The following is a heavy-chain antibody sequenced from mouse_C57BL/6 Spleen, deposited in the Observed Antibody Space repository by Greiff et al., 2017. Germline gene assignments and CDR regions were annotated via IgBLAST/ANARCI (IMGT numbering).Heavy chain of an antibody. CDR3: ARDYYGYDGRFDY. Sequence: QVQLQESGPGLVQPSQSLSITCTVSGFSLTSYGVHWVRQSPGKGLEWLGVIWSGGSTDYNAAVISRLSISKDNSKSQVFFKMNSLQADDTAIYYCARDYYGYDGRFDYWGQGTTLTVSS. V-gene: IGHV2-2*01. CDR2: IWSGGST. J-gene: IGHJ2*01. D-gene: IGHD2-2*01. CDR1: GFSLTSYG.